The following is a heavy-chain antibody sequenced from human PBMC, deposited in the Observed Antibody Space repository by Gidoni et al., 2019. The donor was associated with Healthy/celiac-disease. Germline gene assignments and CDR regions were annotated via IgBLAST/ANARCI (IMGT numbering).Heavy chain of an antibody. CDR1: GFTFSSYG. CDR3: ATTSDAFDI. J-gene: IGHJ3*02. V-gene: IGHV3-33*01. Sequence: VQLVESGGGVVQPGRSLSLSCAASGFTFSSYGMHWVRQAPGKGLEWVAVIWYDGSNKYYADSVKGRFTISRDNSKNTLYLQMNSLRAEDTAVYYCATTSDAFDIWGQGTMVTVSS. CDR2: IWYDGSNK.